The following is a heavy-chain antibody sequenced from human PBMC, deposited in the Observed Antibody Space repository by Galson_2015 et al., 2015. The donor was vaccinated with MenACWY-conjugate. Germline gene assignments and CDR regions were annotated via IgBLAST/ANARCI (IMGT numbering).Heavy chain of an antibody. CDR1: GFTFSSYW. CDR3: ARAVMEYYYDSSGYYQDY. D-gene: IGHD3-22*01. V-gene: IGHV3-7*03. Sequence: SLRLSCAASGFTFSSYWMSWVRQAPGKGLEWVANIKQDGSEKYYVDSVKGRFTISRDNAKNSLYLQMNSLRAEDTAVYYCARAVMEYYYDSSGYYQDYWGQGTLVTVSS. J-gene: IGHJ4*02. CDR2: IKQDGSEK.